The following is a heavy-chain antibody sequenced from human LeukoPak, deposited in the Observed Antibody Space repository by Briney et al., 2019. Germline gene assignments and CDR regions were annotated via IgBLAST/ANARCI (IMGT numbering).Heavy chain of an antibody. Sequence: SVKVSCKASGGTFSSYAISWVRQAPGQGLEWMGRIIPIFGTANYAQKFQGRVTITTNESTSTAYMELSSLRSEDTAVYYCARDVGGRYFEGPLYYYYYMDVWGKGTTVTVSS. CDR2: IIPIFGTA. CDR3: ARDVGGRYFEGPLYYYYYMDV. D-gene: IGHD3-9*01. CDR1: GGTFSSYA. V-gene: IGHV1-69*05. J-gene: IGHJ6*03.